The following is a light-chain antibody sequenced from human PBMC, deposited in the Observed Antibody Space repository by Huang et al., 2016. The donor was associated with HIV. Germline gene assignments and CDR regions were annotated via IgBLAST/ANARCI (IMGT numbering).Light chain of an antibody. V-gene: IGKV1-39*01. CDR2: AAS. Sequence: DIQMTQSQSSLSASVGDRVTITCRASHSITKYLNLYQQKPGNSPKLLIYAASSLQSGVPSRFSGSGSGTDVSLTISSLQPEDFATFYCQQSYSAPYTFGPGTTVDIK. CDR3: QQSYSAPYT. J-gene: IGKJ3*01. CDR1: HSITKY.